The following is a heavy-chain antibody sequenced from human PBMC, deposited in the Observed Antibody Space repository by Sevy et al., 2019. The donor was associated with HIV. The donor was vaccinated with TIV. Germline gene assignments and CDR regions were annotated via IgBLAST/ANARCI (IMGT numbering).Heavy chain of an antibody. CDR2: IYSDGST. D-gene: IGHD3-22*01. V-gene: IGHV3-53*01. CDR1: GFTVSDNY. J-gene: IGHJ3*02. Sequence: GGSLRLSCAASGFTVSDNYMSWVRQAPGKGLEWVSVIYSDGSTYYEDSVKGRLTISRDNSKNTLYLQMNSLRAEDTAVYYCANHASDYDSSGYLERDAFDIWGQGTMVTVSS. CDR3: ANHASDYDSSGYLERDAFDI.